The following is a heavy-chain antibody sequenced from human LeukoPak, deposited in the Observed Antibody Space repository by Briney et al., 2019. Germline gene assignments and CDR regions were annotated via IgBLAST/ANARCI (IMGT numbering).Heavy chain of an antibody. V-gene: IGHV3-23*01. CDR1: GFTVSSNY. CDR2: ISGSGGST. J-gene: IGHJ4*02. CDR3: AKCMMYSGYDSPFDY. D-gene: IGHD5-12*01. Sequence: GGSLRLSCAASGFTVSSNYMSWVRQAPGKGLEWVSAISGSGGSTYYADSVKGRFTISRDNSKNALYLQMNSLRAEDTAVYYCAKCMMYSGYDSPFDYWGQGTLVTVSS.